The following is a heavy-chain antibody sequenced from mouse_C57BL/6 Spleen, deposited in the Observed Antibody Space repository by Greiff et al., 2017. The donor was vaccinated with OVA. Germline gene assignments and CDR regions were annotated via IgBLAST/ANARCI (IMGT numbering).Heavy chain of an antibody. CDR2: INPSTGGT. J-gene: IGHJ2*01. V-gene: IGHV1-42*01. Sequence: DVQLQESGPELVKPGASVKISCKASGYSFTGYYMNWVKQSPEKSLEWIGEINPSTGGTTYNQKFKAKATLTVDKSSSTAYMQLKSLTSEDSAVYYCARGPIHYYGSLDYWGQGTTLTVSS. CDR1: GYSFTGYY. CDR3: ARGPIHYYGSLDY. D-gene: IGHD1-1*01.